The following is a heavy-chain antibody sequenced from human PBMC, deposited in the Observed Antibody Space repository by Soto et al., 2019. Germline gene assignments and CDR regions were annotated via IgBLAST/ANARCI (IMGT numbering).Heavy chain of an antibody. Sequence: QVQLVQSGAEVQKPGSSVTVSCKASVGTFSSYAISWVRQAPGQGLEWMGVIVPIFGTANYAQKFQGRDTINAEESTSTGYQELSSLGYEDTAVYYCAGWSDIVVVPAAGYYYYYGMDVWGQGTTVTVSS. CDR1: VGTFSSYA. CDR3: AGWSDIVVVPAAGYYYYYGMDV. D-gene: IGHD2-2*01. V-gene: IGHV1-69*01. J-gene: IGHJ6*02. CDR2: IVPIFGTA.